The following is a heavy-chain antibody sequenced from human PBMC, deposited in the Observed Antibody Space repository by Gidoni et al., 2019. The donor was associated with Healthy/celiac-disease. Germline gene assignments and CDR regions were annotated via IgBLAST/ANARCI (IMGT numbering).Heavy chain of an antibody. CDR2: ISAYTGNP. D-gene: IGHD3-10*01. V-gene: IGHV1-18*01. CDR1: GYTCTSYG. CDR3: ARDNWNYGEYYGSGSQEGVDY. J-gene: IGHJ4*02. Sequence: QVQLVQSGAEVKKPGASVKVSCKASGYTCTSYGISWVRQAPGQGLEWMGWISAYTGNPNYAQKLQGRVTMTTDTSTSTAYMELRSLRSDDTAVYYCARDNWNYGEYYGSGSQEGVDYWGQGTLVTVSS.